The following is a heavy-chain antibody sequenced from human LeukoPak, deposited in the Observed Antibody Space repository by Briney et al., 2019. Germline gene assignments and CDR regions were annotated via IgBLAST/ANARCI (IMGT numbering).Heavy chain of an antibody. CDR2: INSDGSST. Sequence: GGSLRLSCAAPGFTFSSYWMHWVRQAPGKGLVWVSRINSDGSSTSYADSVKGRFTISRDNAKNTLYLQMNSLRAEDTAVYYCARSGGYGSGWTIFDYWGQGTLVTVSS. V-gene: IGHV3-74*01. D-gene: IGHD6-19*01. CDR1: GFTFSSYW. CDR3: ARSGGYGSGWTIFDY. J-gene: IGHJ4*02.